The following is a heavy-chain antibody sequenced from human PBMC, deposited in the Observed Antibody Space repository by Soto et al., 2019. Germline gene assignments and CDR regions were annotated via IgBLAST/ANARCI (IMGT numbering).Heavy chain of an antibody. CDR1: GFIFVDYA. J-gene: IGHJ5*02. V-gene: IGHV3-9*01. Sequence: GGSLRLSCAASGFIFVDYAMHLVRQSPGEGLEWVSGISWNSGHIDYAAPVRGRFTISRDNAKNSVYLQMNSLTSEDTALYYCAKTRDLGKCGDNCLGHSGSDPWGLGTLFTVSA. CDR2: ISWNSGHI. CDR3: AKTRDLGKCGDNCLGHSGSDP. D-gene: IGHD2-21*02.